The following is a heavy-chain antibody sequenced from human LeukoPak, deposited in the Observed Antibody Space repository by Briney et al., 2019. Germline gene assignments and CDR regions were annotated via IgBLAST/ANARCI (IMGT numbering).Heavy chain of an antibody. V-gene: IGHV5-51*01. D-gene: IGHD3-10*01. CDR3: AREDYYGSGSPNGPFDY. Sequence: GESLKISRKGSGYSFTSYWIGWVRQIAGKGLAWMGIIYPGESDTRYSPSFQGQVTISAEKSISTAYLQWSSLRASDTAMYYCAREDYYGSGSPNGPFDYWGQGTLVTVSS. J-gene: IGHJ4*02. CDR1: GYSFTSYW. CDR2: IYPGESDT.